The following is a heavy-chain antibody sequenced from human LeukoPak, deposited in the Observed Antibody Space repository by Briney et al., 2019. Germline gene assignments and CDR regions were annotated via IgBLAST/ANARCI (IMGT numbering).Heavy chain of an antibody. Sequence: GGSLRLSCAASGFTVSSNYMNWARQAPGKGLEWVSVIYNGGSTYFSDSVKGRCTISRDNSKNTMYLQMNSLRAEDTAVYYCARALNVPYFYYYGMDVWGQGTTVTVSS. CDR2: IYNGGST. J-gene: IGHJ6*02. CDR3: ARALNVPYFYYYGMDV. D-gene: IGHD6-6*01. V-gene: IGHV3-53*01. CDR1: GFTVSSNY.